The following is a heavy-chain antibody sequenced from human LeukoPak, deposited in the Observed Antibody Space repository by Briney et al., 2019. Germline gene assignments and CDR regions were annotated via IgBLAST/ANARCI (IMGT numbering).Heavy chain of an antibody. V-gene: IGHV3-30-3*01. CDR3: AKGPADSSGYYLDY. CDR1: GFTFSSYA. D-gene: IGHD3-22*01. CDR2: ISYDGSNK. J-gene: IGHJ4*02. Sequence: GGSLRLSCAASGFTFSSYAMHWVRQAPGKGLEWVAVISYDGSNKYYADSVKGRFTISRDNSKNTLYLQMNSLRAEDTAVYYCAKGPADSSGYYLDYWGQGTLVTVSS.